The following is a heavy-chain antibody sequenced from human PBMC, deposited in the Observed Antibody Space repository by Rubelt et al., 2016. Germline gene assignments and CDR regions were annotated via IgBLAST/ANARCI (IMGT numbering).Heavy chain of an antibody. CDR3: AKTVGEYYYYYGMDV. Sequence: GGSLRLSCAASGFSFSSHGMNWVRQAPGRGLEWVAFILYDGSDKKYGDSVKGRFTISRDNYKNTLYLQMNSLRVEDTAVYYCAKTVGEYYYYYGMDVWGQGTTVTVSS. V-gene: IGHV3-30*02. J-gene: IGHJ6*02. CDR2: ILYDGSDK. D-gene: IGHD3-10*01. CDR1: GFSFSSHG.